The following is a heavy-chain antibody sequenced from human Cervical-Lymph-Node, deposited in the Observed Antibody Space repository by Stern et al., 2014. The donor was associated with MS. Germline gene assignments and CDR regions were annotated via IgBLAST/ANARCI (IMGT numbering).Heavy chain of an antibody. CDR3: ARDRQWLIDY. V-gene: IGHV4-61*02. CDR2: IYTTGST. Sequence: VQLVDSGPGLVKPSQTLSLTCSVSGDSISSGGYYWNWIRQPAGKGLEWIGRIYTTGSTTLNPSLASRVTMSVDTSNTQFSLHPRSGTAADTAVYYCARDRQWLIDYWGQGTLVTVSS. CDR1: GDSISSGGYY. J-gene: IGHJ4*02. D-gene: IGHD6-19*01.